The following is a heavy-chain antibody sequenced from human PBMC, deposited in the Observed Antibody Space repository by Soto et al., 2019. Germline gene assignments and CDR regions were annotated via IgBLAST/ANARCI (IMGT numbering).Heavy chain of an antibody. Sequence: GGSLRLSCAASGFTFRNYGMNWVRQAPGKGLEWVSYIGIGSSTKYYADSVKGRFTISRDNAKNSLYFQMNSLRAEDTAVYYCLRDQLYYNDISGRPLNAFDVWGQGTMVTVSS. CDR3: LRDQLYYNDISGRPLNAFDV. V-gene: IGHV3-48*01. CDR2: IGIGSSTK. CDR1: GFTFRNYG. D-gene: IGHD3-22*01. J-gene: IGHJ3*01.